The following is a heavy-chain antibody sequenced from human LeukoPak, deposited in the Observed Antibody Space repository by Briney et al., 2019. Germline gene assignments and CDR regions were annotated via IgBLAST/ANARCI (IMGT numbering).Heavy chain of an antibody. Sequence: PSETLSLTCTVSGGSISSYYWSWIRQPPGKGLEWIGYIYYSGSTNYNPSLKSRVTISVDTSKNQFSLKLSSVTAADTAVYYCARHGGGIAVAGTGDAFDIWGQGTMVTVSS. CDR1: GGSISSYY. V-gene: IGHV4-59*01. CDR2: IYYSGST. D-gene: IGHD6-19*01. J-gene: IGHJ3*02. CDR3: ARHGGGIAVAGTGDAFDI.